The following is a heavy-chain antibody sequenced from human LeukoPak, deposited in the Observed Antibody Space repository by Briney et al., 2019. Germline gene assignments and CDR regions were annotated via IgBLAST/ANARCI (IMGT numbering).Heavy chain of an antibody. J-gene: IGHJ4*02. V-gene: IGHV3-53*01. D-gene: IGHD5-18*01. CDR3: ARDILGYSYGYDY. CDR1: GFTFSSNY. Sequence: GGSLRLSCAASGFTFSSNYMSWVRQAPGKGLEWVSVIYSGGSTYYADSVKGRFTISRDNAKNSLYLQMNSLRAEDTAVYYCARDILGYSYGYDYWGQGTLVTVSS. CDR2: IYSGGST.